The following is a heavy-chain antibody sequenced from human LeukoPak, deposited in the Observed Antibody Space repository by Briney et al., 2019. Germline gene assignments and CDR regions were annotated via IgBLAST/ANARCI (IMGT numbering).Heavy chain of an antibody. CDR3: ARETNTAMVNHFDY. J-gene: IGHJ4*02. CDR1: GGSISSGGYY. Sequence: SETLSLTCTASGGSISSGGYYWSWIRQHPGKGLEWIGYIYYSGSTYYNPSLKSRVTISVDTSKNQFSLKLSSVTAADTAVYYCARETNTAMVNHFDYWGQGTLVTVSS. CDR2: IYYSGST. D-gene: IGHD5-18*01. V-gene: IGHV4-31*03.